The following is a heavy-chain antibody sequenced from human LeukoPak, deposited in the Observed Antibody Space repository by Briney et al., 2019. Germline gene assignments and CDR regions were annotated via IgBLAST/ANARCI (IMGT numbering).Heavy chain of an antibody. CDR2: IYYSGST. D-gene: IGHD3-3*01. CDR1: GGSISSSSYY. CDR3: ARQGITIFTPNWFDL. J-gene: IGHJ5*02. V-gene: IGHV4-39*01. Sequence: TPSETLSLTCTVSGGSISSSSYYWGWIRQPPGKGLEWIGSIYYSGSTYYNPSLKSRVTISVDTSKNHFSLELSSVTAADTAVYYCARQGITIFTPNWFDLWGQGTLVTVSS.